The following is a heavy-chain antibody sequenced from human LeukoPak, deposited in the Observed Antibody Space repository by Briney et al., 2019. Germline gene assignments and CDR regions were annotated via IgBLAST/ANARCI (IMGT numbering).Heavy chain of an antibody. V-gene: IGHV1-2*02. J-gene: IGHJ4*02. Sequence: ASVKVSCKASGYTLTDYYIHWVRQAPGQGLEWMGWIHSNSGVTVYSQKFQGRVTMTRDTSTTTAYMELSRLTSDDTAMYYCTREDYWGQGTLVTVSS. CDR2: IHSNSGVT. CDR1: GYTLTDYY. CDR3: TREDY.